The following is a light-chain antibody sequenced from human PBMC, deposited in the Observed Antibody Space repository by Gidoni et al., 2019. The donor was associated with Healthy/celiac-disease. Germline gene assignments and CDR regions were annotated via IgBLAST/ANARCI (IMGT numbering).Light chain of an antibody. V-gene: IGLV2-23*01. J-gene: IGLJ1*01. CDR1: SSDVGSYHL. CDR3: CSYAGSSTYV. CDR2: EGS. Sequence: QSALTQPAYVSGSPGQSITISCTGTSSDVGSYHLVSWYQQHPGKAPKLMIYEGSKRPSGVSNRFSGSKSGNTAFLTISGLQAEDEADYYCCSYAGSSTYVFGTGTKVTVL.